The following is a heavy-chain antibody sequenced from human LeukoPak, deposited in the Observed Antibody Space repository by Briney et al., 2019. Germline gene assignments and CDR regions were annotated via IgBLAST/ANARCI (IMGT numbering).Heavy chain of an antibody. V-gene: IGHV3-53*01. CDR2: IYSGGST. D-gene: IGHD3-22*01. CDR3: ARRGNSGYSLDY. J-gene: IGHJ4*02. Sequence: PGGSLRLSCAASGFTVSNSYMSWVRQAPGKGLEWVSVIYSGGSTYYADSVTGRFTISRGNSKNTLYLQMNSLRAEDTAMYYCARRGNSGYSLDYWGQGTLVTVSS. CDR1: GFTVSNSY.